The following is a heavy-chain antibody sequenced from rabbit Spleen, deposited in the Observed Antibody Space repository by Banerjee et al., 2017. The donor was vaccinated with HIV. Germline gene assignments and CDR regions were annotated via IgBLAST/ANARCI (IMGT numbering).Heavy chain of an antibody. CDR3: ARDTGSSFSSYGMDL. CDR2: VSGGASGTT. D-gene: IGHD8-1*01. J-gene: IGHJ6*01. Sequence: QSLEESGGDLVKPGASLTLTCTPSGFDFSSNAMCWVRQAPGKGLEWVACVSGGASGTTYYASWAKGRFTISKTSSTTVTLQMTSLTAADTATYFCARDTGSSFSSYGMDLWGQGTLVTVS. CDR1: GFDFSSNA. V-gene: IGHV1S40*01.